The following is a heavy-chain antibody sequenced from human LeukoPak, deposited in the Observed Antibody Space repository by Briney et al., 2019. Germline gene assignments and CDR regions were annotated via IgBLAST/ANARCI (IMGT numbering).Heavy chain of an antibody. Sequence: GGSLRLSCAASGFTFSSYGMHWVRQAPGKGLEWVAVITYDGSNKYYADSVKGRFTISRDNSKNTLYLQMNSLRAEDTAVYYCARDSDSSSWYRPYYYYGMDVWGQGTTVTVSS. CDR2: ITYDGSNK. CDR1: GFTFSSYG. CDR3: ARDSDSSSWYRPYYYYGMDV. V-gene: IGHV3-30*03. D-gene: IGHD6-13*01. J-gene: IGHJ6*02.